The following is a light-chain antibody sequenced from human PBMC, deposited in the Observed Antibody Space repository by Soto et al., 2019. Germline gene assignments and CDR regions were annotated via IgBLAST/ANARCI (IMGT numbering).Light chain of an antibody. Sequence: DIQMTQSPSTLSASVGDRVTITCRASQSISSWLAWYQQKPGKAPKLLIYKASSFESGVPSRFSDSGSGTEFTLTICSLQPDDFAIYYFQQYNSYWTFGQGTKVEIK. V-gene: IGKV1-5*03. J-gene: IGKJ1*01. CDR3: QQYNSYWT. CDR1: QSISSW. CDR2: KAS.